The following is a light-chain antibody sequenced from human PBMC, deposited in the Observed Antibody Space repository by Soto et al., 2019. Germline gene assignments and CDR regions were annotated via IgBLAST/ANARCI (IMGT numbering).Light chain of an antibody. J-gene: IGLJ2*01. V-gene: IGLV2-23*01. Sequence: QSALTQPASVSGSPGQSITISCTGSSSDVGTYDFVSWYQKHPGKAPKLLIYEGSERPSGISHRFSGSKSGHTASLTISGLQAEDEADYYCCSYAGGSTLIFGGGTKVTVL. CDR3: CSYAGGSTLI. CDR1: SSDVGTYDF. CDR2: EGS.